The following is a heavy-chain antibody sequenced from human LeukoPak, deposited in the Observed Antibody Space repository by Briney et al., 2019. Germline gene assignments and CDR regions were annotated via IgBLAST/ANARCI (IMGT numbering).Heavy chain of an antibody. CDR3: ARDRWAPDPVTDY. CDR2: ISSSSSYI. V-gene: IGHV3-21*01. Sequence: GGSLRLSCSASGFTFSNYYMSWIRQAPGKGLEWVSSISSSSSYIYYADSVKGRFTISRDNAKNSLYLQMNSLRAEDTAVYYCARDRWAPDPVTDYWGQGTLVTVSS. CDR1: GFTFSNYY. D-gene: IGHD3-16*01. J-gene: IGHJ4*02.